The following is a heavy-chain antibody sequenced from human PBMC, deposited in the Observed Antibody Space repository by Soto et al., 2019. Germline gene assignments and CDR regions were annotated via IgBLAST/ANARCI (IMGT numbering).Heavy chain of an antibody. J-gene: IGHJ4*01. CDR3: AGVADGDYEDFDY. Sequence: QVQLQESGPGLVKPSETLSLTCTVSGGSISSYYWSWIRQPPGKGLEWIAYIYYTGRTNYNPSLKSRVTMAVDTYENLFSLKLSSVTAADTDVYYCAGVADGDYEDFDYWGHGTLVTVSS. V-gene: IGHV4-59*01. CDR2: IYYTGRT. CDR1: GGSISSYY. D-gene: IGHD4-17*01.